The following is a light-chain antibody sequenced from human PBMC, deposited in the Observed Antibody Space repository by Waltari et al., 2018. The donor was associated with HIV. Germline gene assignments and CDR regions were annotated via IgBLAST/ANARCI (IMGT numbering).Light chain of an antibody. CDR2: DDS. CDR1: NIGGES. V-gene: IGLV3-21*02. Sequence: SYVLTQPPSVSVAPGQTATITRGGKNIGGESVHWSQQKPGQAPVLVVYDDSDRPSGIPERFSGSNSDNTATLTISRVEAGDEADYYCQVWDISSDQVVFGGGTKLTVL. J-gene: IGLJ2*01. CDR3: QVWDISSDQVV.